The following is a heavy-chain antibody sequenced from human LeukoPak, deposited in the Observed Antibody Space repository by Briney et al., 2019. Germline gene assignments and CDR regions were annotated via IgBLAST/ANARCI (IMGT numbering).Heavy chain of an antibody. CDR3: ARMGHDYGDYADY. CDR1: GGSISSGSYY. Sequence: SQTLSLTCTVSGGSISSGSYYWSWIRQPAGKGLEWIGRIHTSGSTNYNPSLKSRVTISVDTSKNQFSLKLSSVTAADTAVYYCARMGHDYGDYADYWGQGTLVTVSS. D-gene: IGHD4-17*01. V-gene: IGHV4-61*02. J-gene: IGHJ4*02. CDR2: IHTSGST.